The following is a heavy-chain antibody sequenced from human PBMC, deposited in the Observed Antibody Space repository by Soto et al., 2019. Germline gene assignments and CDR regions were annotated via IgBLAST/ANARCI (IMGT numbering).Heavy chain of an antibody. D-gene: IGHD6-19*01. CDR2: IYWDDDK. J-gene: IGHJ4*02. CDR3: ARDSTDWYGFDY. CDR1: GFSLSTRGVG. V-gene: IGHV2-5*05. Sequence: QITLKESGPTLVNPTQTLTLTCTFSGFSLSTRGVGVGWIRQPPGKALEWLAHIYWDDDKRYGPSLKSSLTNPKPSHNHELVLTLTNVAPVDTGTYYCARDSTDWYGFDYWGQGALVTV.